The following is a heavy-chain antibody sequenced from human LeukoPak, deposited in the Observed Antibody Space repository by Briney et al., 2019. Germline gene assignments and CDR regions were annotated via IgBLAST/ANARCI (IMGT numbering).Heavy chain of an antibody. CDR3: AANSADYNTLGSSYKV. D-gene: IGHD3-10*01. CDR2: ISYSGTT. J-gene: IGHJ4*02. Sequence: SVFWGWIRQSPGKGLEWIGSISYSGTTYYNPSLKSRVTISVDTSKNQFSLKLNSVTAADTAVFYCAANSADYNTLGSSYKVWGQGTLVTVSS. V-gene: IGHV4-39*01. CDR1: SVF.